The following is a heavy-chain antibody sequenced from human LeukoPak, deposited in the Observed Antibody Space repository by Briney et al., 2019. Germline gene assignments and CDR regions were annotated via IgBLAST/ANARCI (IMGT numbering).Heavy chain of an antibody. CDR1: GGSFSGYY. J-gene: IGHJ5*02. D-gene: IGHD2-15*01. V-gene: IGHV4-34*01. CDR3: ARGGFCSGGSCYSARNWFDP. CDR2: INHSGST. Sequence: SETLSLTCAAYGGSFSGYYWSWIRQPPGKGLEWIGEINHSGSTNYNPSLKSRVTISVDTSKNQFSLKLSSVTAADTAVYYCARGGFCSGGSCYSARNWFDPWGQGTLVTVSS.